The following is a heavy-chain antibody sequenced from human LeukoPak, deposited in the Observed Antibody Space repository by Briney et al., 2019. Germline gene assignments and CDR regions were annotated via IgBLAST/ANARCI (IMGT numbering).Heavy chain of an antibody. J-gene: IGHJ4*02. CDR1: GGSFSGYY. CDR2: INHSGST. CDR3: ARGFYGSGSRFFDY. V-gene: IGHV4-34*01. D-gene: IGHD3-10*01. Sequence: SETLSLTCAVYGGSFSGYYWSWIRQPPGKGLEWIGEINHSGSTNYNPALKSRVTISVDKSKNKFSLQLSSVTAADTAVYYCARGFYGSGSRFFDYWGQGTLVTVSS.